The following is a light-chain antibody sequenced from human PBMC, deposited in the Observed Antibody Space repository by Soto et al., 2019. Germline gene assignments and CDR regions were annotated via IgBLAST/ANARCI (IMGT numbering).Light chain of an antibody. CDR2: TAS. CDR3: QQYNSQST. Sequence: DIQMTHSPSTLSASVGDSVTITCRASQSISSWLAWYQQKPGKAPKLLIYTASNLESGVPSRFRGSGSGTEFTLTITSLQPDDFATYYCQQYNSQSTFGQGTKVDIK. V-gene: IGKV1-5*03. J-gene: IGKJ1*01. CDR1: QSISSW.